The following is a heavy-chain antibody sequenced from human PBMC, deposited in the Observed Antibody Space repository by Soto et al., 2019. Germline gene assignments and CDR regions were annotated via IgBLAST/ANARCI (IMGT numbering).Heavy chain of an antibody. CDR2: IIPIFGTA. D-gene: IGHD3-3*01. Sequence: QVQLVQSGAEVKKPGSSVKVSCKASGGTFSSYAISWVRQAPGQGLEWMGGIIPIFGTANYAQKFQGRVTITADESTSTAYMELSSLRSEDTAVYYCARDASRSTIFGVVDYSDYWGQGTLVTVSS. CDR3: ARDASRSTIFGVVDYSDY. V-gene: IGHV1-69*01. J-gene: IGHJ4*02. CDR1: GGTFSSYA.